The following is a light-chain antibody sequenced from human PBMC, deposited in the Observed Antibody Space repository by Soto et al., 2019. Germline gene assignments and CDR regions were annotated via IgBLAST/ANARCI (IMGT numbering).Light chain of an antibody. J-gene: IGLJ1*01. CDR2: EGS. V-gene: IGLV2-14*02. CDR1: SSDVGSYNL. Sequence: QSVLTQPPSASGSPGQSVTISCTGTSSDVGSYNLVSWYQQHPGKAPKLMIYEGSKRPSGVSDRFSGSKSGNTASLTISGLQAEDEANYYCNSYTTLSNRVFGTGTKVTVL. CDR3: NSYTTLSNRV.